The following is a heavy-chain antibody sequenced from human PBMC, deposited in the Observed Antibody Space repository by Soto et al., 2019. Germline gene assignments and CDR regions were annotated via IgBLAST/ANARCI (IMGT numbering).Heavy chain of an antibody. CDR1: GFTFSSYA. J-gene: IGHJ4*02. CDR3: AKEYEYSSSWERIDY. Sequence: EVQLLESGGGLVQPGGSLILSCAASGFTFSSYAMSWVRQAPGKGLEWVSAISGSGVSTYYADSVKGRFTISRDNSKNTLYLQMNSLRAEDTAVYYCAKEYEYSSSWERIDYWGQGTLVTVSS. CDR2: ISGSGVST. V-gene: IGHV3-23*01. D-gene: IGHD6-13*01.